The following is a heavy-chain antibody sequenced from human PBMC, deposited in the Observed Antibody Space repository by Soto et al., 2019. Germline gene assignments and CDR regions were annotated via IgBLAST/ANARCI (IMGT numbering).Heavy chain of an antibody. D-gene: IGHD2-15*01. CDR1: GYTFTNYG. V-gene: IGHV1-18*01. J-gene: IGHJ4*02. CDR2: ISAYNGDT. Sequence: QVQLVHSGAEVKKPGASVKVSCKASGYTFTNYGITWVRQAPGQGLEWMGWISAYNGDTNYAQKLQARVTMTTDTSTTTAYMELRGLTSDDTAVYYCTRGFCSGGICYPNDFWGQGTLVTVSS. CDR3: TRGFCSGGICYPNDF.